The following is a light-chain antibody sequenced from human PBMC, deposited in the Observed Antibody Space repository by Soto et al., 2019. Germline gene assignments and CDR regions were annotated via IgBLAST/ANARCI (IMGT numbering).Light chain of an antibody. CDR1: TSDVGAYNY. Sequence: QSALTQPASMSGSPGQSITISCTGTTSDVGAYNYVSWYQQHPGKAPNLMIYQVTKRPSGVSSRFSGSKSGNTASLTISGLQAEDEADYYCSSFTTSFTYVFGTGTKVTVL. V-gene: IGLV2-14*03. CDR2: QVT. CDR3: SSFTTSFTYV. J-gene: IGLJ1*01.